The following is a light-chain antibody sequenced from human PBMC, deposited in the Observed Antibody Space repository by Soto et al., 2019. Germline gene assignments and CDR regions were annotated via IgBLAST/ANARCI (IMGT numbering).Light chain of an antibody. J-gene: IGLJ2*01. CDR1: SSDVGGYNY. Sequence: QSALTQPASVSGSPGQSITISRTGTSSDVGGYNYVSWYQQHPGKAPKLMIYDVSNRPSGVSNRFSGSKSGNTASLTISGLQAEDEADYYCSSYTSSIVVFGGGTKLTVL. CDR3: SSYTSSIVV. V-gene: IGLV2-14*01. CDR2: DVS.